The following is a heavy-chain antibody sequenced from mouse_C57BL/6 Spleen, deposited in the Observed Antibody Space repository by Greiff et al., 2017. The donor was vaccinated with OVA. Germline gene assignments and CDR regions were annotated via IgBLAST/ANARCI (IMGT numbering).Heavy chain of an antibody. J-gene: IGHJ1*03. CDR2: INPNNGGT. CDR1: GYTFTDYN. Sequence: VQLQQSGPELVKPGASVKIPCKASGYTFTDYNMDWVKQSHGKSLEWIGDINPNNGGTIYNQKFKGKATLTVDKSSSTAYMELRSLTSEDTAVYYCARSRWLLRYFDVWGTGTTVTVSS. V-gene: IGHV1-18*01. CDR3: ARSRWLLRYFDV. D-gene: IGHD2-3*01.